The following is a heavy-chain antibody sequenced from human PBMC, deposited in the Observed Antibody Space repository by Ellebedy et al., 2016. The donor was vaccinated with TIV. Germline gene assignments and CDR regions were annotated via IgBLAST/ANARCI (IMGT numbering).Heavy chain of an antibody. CDR2: IWYDGSNK. J-gene: IGHJ4*02. D-gene: IGHD1-26*01. Sequence: PGGSLRLSCAASGFTFSSYGMHWVRQAPGKGLEWVAVIWYDGSNKYYADSVKGRFTISRDNSKNTLYLQMNSLRVEDTAVYYCAKGDSGSYWDWGQGTLVTVSS. V-gene: IGHV3-33*06. CDR3: AKGDSGSYWD. CDR1: GFTFSSYG.